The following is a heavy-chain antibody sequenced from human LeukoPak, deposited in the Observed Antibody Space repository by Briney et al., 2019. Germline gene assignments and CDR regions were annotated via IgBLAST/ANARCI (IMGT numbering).Heavy chain of an antibody. CDR2: INWNGETT. D-gene: IGHD5-18*01. CDR3: ARGGYHHGFDI. Sequence: PGGSLRLSCAASGFIFEDNGMSWVRQAPGKGLEWVSGINWNGETTGYVDSVKGRFTISRDNAKNSLYLQMNSLRAEDTAVYYCARGGYHHGFDIWGQGTMVTVSS. J-gene: IGHJ3*02. CDR1: GFIFEDNG. V-gene: IGHV3-20*04.